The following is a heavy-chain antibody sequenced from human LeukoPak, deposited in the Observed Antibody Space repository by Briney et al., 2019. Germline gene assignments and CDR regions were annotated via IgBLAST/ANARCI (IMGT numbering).Heavy chain of an antibody. CDR3: AKDRIYCTSTSCYGWLDS. CDR2: ISGSGGST. D-gene: IGHD2-2*01. J-gene: IGHJ4*02. V-gene: IGHV3-23*01. CDR1: GFTFSSYA. Sequence: GGSLRLSCAASGFTFSSYAMNWVRQAPGKGLEWVSAISGSGGSTYYADSVKGRFTISRDNSKNTLYLQMNSLRAEDTAVYYCAKDRIYCTSTSCYGWLDSWGQGTLVTVSS.